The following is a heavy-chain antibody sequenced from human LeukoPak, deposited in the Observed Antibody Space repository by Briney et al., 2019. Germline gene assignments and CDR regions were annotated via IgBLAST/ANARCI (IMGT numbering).Heavy chain of an antibody. CDR1: GFTFSTYG. CDR3: ARGYYYDSSGYYLSDAFDI. Sequence: GGSLRLSCAASGFTFSTYGMHWVRQAPGKGLEWVSLISGDGGSTYYADSVKGRFTISRDNSKNSLYLQMNSLRTEDTALYYCARGYYYDSSGYYLSDAFDIWGQGTMVTVSS. D-gene: IGHD3-22*01. J-gene: IGHJ3*02. CDR2: ISGDGGST. V-gene: IGHV3-43*02.